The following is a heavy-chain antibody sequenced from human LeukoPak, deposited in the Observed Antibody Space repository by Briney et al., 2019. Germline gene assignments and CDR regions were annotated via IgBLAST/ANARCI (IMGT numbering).Heavy chain of an antibody. J-gene: IGHJ4*02. Sequence: PGGSLRLSCAASGFTFSSYAMSWVRQAPGKGLEWVSAISGSGGSTYYADSVEGRFTISRDNSKNTLYLQMNSLRAEDTAVYYCARYYYDSSGYYYGFDYWGQGTLVTVSS. D-gene: IGHD3-22*01. CDR3: ARYYYDSSGYYYGFDY. CDR1: GFTFSSYA. V-gene: IGHV3-23*01. CDR2: ISGSGGST.